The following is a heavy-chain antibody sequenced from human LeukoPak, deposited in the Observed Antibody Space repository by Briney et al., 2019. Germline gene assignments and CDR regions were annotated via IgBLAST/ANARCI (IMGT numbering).Heavy chain of an antibody. CDR2: IYSGGST. J-gene: IGHJ4*02. V-gene: IGHV3-53*01. CDR3: AGDRVNGNDVGGLFDY. D-gene: IGHD1-1*01. Sequence: AGGSLRLSCAASGFTVSSNYMSWVRQAPGKGLGWVSLIYSGGSTSYADYVKGRFTFSRDNSKNTLYLQMNSLRAEDTAVYYCAGDRVNGNDVGGLFDYWGQGTLVTVSS. CDR1: GFTVSSNY.